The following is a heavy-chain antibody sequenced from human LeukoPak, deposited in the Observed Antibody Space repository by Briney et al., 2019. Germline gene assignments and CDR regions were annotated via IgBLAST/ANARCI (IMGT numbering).Heavy chain of an antibody. CDR3: ARVSAFEGWFDP. V-gene: IGHV1-2*02. Sequence: GASVKVSCTASGYTFAGYYVHWVRQAPGQGLEWMGWINPNSGDTNYAQKFQGRVTMTRDTSISTAYMEMSRLRSDDAAVYYCARVSAFEGWFDPWGQGTLVTVSS. CDR2: INPNSGDT. J-gene: IGHJ5*02. D-gene: IGHD3-10*01. CDR1: GYTFAGYY.